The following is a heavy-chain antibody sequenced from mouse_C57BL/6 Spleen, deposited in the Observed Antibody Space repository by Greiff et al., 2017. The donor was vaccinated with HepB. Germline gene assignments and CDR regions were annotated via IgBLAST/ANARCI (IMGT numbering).Heavy chain of an antibody. Sequence: EVKLEESGPGLVKPSQSLSLTCSVTGYSITSGYYWNWIRQFPGNKLEWMGYISYDGSNNYNPSLKNRISITRDTSKNQFFLKLNSVTTEDTATYYCARDRYGSSPAYWGQGTLVTVSA. J-gene: IGHJ3*01. CDR2: ISYDGSN. V-gene: IGHV3-6*01. CDR3: ARDRYGSSPAY. CDR1: GYSITSGYY. D-gene: IGHD1-1*01.